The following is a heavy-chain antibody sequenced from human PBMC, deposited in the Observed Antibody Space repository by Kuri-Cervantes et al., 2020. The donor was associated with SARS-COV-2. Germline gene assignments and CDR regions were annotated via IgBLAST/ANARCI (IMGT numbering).Heavy chain of an antibody. CDR3: ARGALRNIVVVVAATHEFDY. D-gene: IGHD2-15*01. Sequence: LSLTCAASGFTFSDYYMSWIRQAPGKGLEWVAVISYDGSNKYYADSVKGRFTISRDNAKNSLYLQMNSLRAEDTAVYYCARGALRNIVVVVAATHEFDYWGQGTLVTVSS. CDR2: ISYDGSNK. J-gene: IGHJ4*02. CDR1: GFTFSDYY. V-gene: IGHV3-30-3*01.